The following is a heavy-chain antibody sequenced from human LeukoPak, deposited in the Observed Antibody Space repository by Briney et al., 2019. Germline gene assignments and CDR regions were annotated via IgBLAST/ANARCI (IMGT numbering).Heavy chain of an antibody. J-gene: IGHJ4*02. D-gene: IGHD3-3*01. CDR2: IYSGGST. Sequence: PGGSLRLSCAASGFTVSSNYMSWVRQAPGKGLEWVSVIYSGGSTYYADSVKGRFTISRDNPKNTLSLQMNSLRAEDTAVYYCARASFGVIVGPDYWGQGTLVTVSS. V-gene: IGHV3-53*01. CDR3: ARASFGVIVGPDY. CDR1: GFTVSSNY.